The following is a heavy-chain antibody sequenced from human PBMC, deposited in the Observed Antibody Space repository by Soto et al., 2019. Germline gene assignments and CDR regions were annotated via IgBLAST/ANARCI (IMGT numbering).Heavy chain of an antibody. CDR3: AKDLLCRRESYSSIDYSYYAMVR. V-gene: IGHV3-23*01. D-gene: IGHD2-21*01. CDR2: ISGSGGST. CDR1: GFTFSSYA. Sequence: GVSLRLSWSASGFTFSSYAMSWVRQAPGKGLEWVSAISGSGGSTYYADSVKGRFTISRDNSKNTLYLQMNSLRAEDTAVYYVAKDLLCRRESYSSIDYSYYAMVRWDQGTTVT. J-gene: IGHJ6*02.